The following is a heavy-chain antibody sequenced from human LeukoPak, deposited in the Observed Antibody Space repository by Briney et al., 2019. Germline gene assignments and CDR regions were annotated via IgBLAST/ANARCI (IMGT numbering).Heavy chain of an antibody. D-gene: IGHD3-22*01. J-gene: IGHJ4*02. CDR1: GGSFSGYY. CDR3: ASDRSGYYYVDY. V-gene: IGHV4-34*01. Sequence: SETLSLTCAVYGGSFSGYYWSWIRQPPGKGLEWIGEINHSGSTNYNPSLKSRVTISVDTSKNQFSLKLSSVTAADTAVYFCASDRSGYYYVDYWGQGTLVTVSS. CDR2: INHSGST.